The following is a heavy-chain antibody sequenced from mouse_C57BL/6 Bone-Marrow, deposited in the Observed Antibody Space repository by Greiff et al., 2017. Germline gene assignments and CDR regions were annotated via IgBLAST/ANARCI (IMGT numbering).Heavy chain of an antibody. CDR1: GYTFTSYW. V-gene: IGHV1-55*01. J-gene: IGHJ1*03. D-gene: IGHD2-5*01. CDR3: ARPYDSNYWYFDV. CDR2: IYPGSGST. Sequence: QVQLQQPGAELVKPGASVKMSCKASGYTFTSYWITWVKQRPGQGLEWIGDIYPGSGSTNYNEKFKSKATLTVDTSSRTAYRQLSSLTSEDSAVYYWARPYDSNYWYFDVWGTGTTVTVSS.